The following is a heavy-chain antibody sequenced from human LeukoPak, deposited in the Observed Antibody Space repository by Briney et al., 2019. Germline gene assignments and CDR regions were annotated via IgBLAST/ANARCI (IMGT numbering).Heavy chain of an antibody. Sequence: GASVKVSCKTSGYTFIDYYIHWVRQAPGQGLEWMGWIYPDSGGTNYARKFRGRVPMTRDTSISTAYMELTRLRSDDTAIYYCARLLAYHLLTGYYTDDYWGQGTLVTVSS. CDR1: GYTFIDYY. J-gene: IGHJ4*02. CDR2: IYPDSGGT. CDR3: ARLLAYHLLTGYYTDDY. V-gene: IGHV1-2*02. D-gene: IGHD3-9*01.